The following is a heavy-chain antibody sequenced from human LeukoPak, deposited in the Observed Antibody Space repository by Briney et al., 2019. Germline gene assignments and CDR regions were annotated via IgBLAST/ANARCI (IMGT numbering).Heavy chain of an antibody. CDR2: IYPGDSDT. J-gene: IGHJ5*02. V-gene: IGHV5-51*01. Sequence: PGASLQISCQGSGSSFNTYWIGWVRQLPGKGLEWMGIIYPGDSDTRYSPSFQGQVTISADKSISTAYLQWSSLKASDPAMYYCARPVPYDSSAPDPGWFDPWGQGTLVTVSS. CDR3: ARPVPYDSSAPDPGWFDP. CDR1: GSSFNTYW. D-gene: IGHD3-22*01.